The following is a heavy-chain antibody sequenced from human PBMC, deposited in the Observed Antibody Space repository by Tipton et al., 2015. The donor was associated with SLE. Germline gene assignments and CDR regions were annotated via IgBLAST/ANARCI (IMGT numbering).Heavy chain of an antibody. CDR1: DGSIRSTNYY. J-gene: IGHJ6*03. V-gene: IGHV4-39*07. CDR3: ARNGPNWGYYYYMDV. Sequence: TLSLTCTVSDGSIRSTNYYWGWIRQPPGKGLEWIGSIFYTGSTYYNPSLKSRVTISVDTSKNQFSLKLSSVTAADTAVYYCARNGPNWGYYYYMDVWGKGTTVTVSS. CDR2: IFYTGST. D-gene: IGHD7-27*01.